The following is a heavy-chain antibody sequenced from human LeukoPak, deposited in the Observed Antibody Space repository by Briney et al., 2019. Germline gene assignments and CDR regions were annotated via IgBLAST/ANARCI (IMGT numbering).Heavy chain of an antibody. CDR3: AKDIIAAGPFDY. D-gene: IGHD6-25*01. J-gene: IGHJ4*02. CDR1: GYSISSGYY. Sequence: KSSETLSLTCAVSGYSISSGYYWGWIRQPPGKGLEWIGSIYHSGSTYYNPSLKSRVTISVDTSKNQFSLKLSSVTAADTAVYYCAKDIIAAGPFDYWGQGTLVTVSS. V-gene: IGHV4-38-2*02. CDR2: IYHSGST.